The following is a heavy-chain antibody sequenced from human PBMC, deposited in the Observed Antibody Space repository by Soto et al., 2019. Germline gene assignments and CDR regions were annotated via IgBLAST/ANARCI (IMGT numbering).Heavy chain of an antibody. CDR1: GFTFSSYS. Sequence: EVRLVESGGGLVKPGGSLRLSFAASGFTFSSYSMNWVRQAPGKGLEWVSSISSSSSYIFYADSVKGRFTISRDNAKNSLYLQMNSLRAEDTAVYYCARDGSGSYRYYFDYWGQGTLVTVSS. CDR3: ARDGSGSYRYYFDY. J-gene: IGHJ4*02. V-gene: IGHV3-21*01. CDR2: ISSSSSYI. D-gene: IGHD1-26*01.